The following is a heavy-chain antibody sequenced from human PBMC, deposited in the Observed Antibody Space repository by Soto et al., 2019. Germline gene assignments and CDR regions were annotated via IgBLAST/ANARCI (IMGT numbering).Heavy chain of an antibody. V-gene: IGHV4-39*01. D-gene: IGHD3-22*01. Sequence: SETLSLTCTVSGGSISSSSYYWGWIRQPPGKGLEWIGSIYYSGSTYYNPSLKSRVTISVDTSKNQFSLKLSSVTAADTAVYYCAGHHYYDSRSESTDAFDIWGQGTMVTVSS. J-gene: IGHJ3*02. CDR1: GGSISSSSYY. CDR3: AGHHYYDSRSESTDAFDI. CDR2: IYYSGST.